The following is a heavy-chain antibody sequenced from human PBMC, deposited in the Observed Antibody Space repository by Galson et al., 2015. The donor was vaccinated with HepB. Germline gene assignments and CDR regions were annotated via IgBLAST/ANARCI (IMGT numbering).Heavy chain of an antibody. Sequence: SLRLSCAASGFTVSSNYMSWVRQAPGKGLEWVSVIYTGGSTYYADSVKGRFTNSRDISKNTLYLQMDSLRAEDTAVYYCARNYYDTSAVRGWGQGTLVTVSS. CDR1: GFTVSSNY. CDR3: ARNYYDTSAVRG. D-gene: IGHD3-22*01. V-gene: IGHV3-53*01. J-gene: IGHJ4*02. CDR2: IYTGGST.